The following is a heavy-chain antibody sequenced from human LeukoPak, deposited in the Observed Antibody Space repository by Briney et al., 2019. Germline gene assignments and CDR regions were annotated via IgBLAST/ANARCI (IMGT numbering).Heavy chain of an antibody. CDR2: IDPENDET. J-gene: IGHJ6*03. CDR1: GFTFTDYY. V-gene: IGHV1-69-2*01. D-gene: IGHD2-2*01. CDR3: ATDLPRSTSPGGYYYYYYMDV. Sequence: ATVKIACKTSGFTFTDYYIHWLQQAPGRGPQWVGRIDPENDETIYAEQFQGRVTMTEDTSTDTAYMELSSLRSEDTAVYYCATDLPRSTSPGGYYYYYYMDVWGKGTTVTVSS.